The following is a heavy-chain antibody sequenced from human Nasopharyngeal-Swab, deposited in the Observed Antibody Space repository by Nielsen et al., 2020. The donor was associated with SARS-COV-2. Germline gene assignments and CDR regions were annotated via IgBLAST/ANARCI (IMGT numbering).Heavy chain of an antibody. J-gene: IGHJ4*02. CDR2: IYYSGST. V-gene: IGHV4-39*01. Sequence: SETLSLTCTVSGGSISSSSYYWGWIRQPPGKGLEWIGSIYYSGSTYYNPSLKSRVTISVDTSKNQFSLKLSSVTAADTAVYYCAKQYYYDSSGYDPPSYYFDYWGQGTLVTVSS. CDR1: GGSISSSSYY. CDR3: AKQYYYDSSGYDPPSYYFDY. D-gene: IGHD3-22*01.